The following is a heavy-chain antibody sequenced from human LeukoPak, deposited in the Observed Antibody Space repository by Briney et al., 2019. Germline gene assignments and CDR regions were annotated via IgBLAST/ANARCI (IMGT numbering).Heavy chain of an antibody. CDR2: IIPILGIA. CDR1: GGTFSSYA. Sequence: ASVKVSCKASGGTFSSYAISWVRQAPGQGLEWMGRIIPILGIANYAQKFQGRVTITADKSTSTAYMELSSLRSEGTAVYYCARSQQQLVFWFDPWGQGTLVTVSS. D-gene: IGHD6-13*01. J-gene: IGHJ5*02. V-gene: IGHV1-69*04. CDR3: ARSQQQLVFWFDP.